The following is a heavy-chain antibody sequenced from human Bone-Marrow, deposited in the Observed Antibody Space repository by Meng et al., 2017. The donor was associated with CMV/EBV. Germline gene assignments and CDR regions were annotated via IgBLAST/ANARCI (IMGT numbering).Heavy chain of an antibody. V-gene: IGHV3-11*04. J-gene: IGHJ6*02. Sequence: GASLKISCAASGFTFSDYYMSWIRQAPGKGLEWVSYISKSGSNKYYADSVKGRFTISRDNAKNSLYLQMNSLRAEDTAVYYCARDYYYDSSGYGMDVWGQGTTVTVSS. D-gene: IGHD3-22*01. CDR2: ISKSGSNK. CDR1: GFTFSDYY. CDR3: ARDYYYDSSGYGMDV.